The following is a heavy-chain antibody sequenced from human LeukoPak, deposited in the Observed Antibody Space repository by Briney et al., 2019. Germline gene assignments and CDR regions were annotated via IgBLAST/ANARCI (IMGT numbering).Heavy chain of an antibody. Sequence: GESLKISCNGSGYNFTSYWIGRVRQMPGEGLEGMGIIYPGDSDTKYSPSFQGQVTISADKSISTAYLQWSSLKASDTAMYYCARQGARGWIDYWGQGTLVTVSS. V-gene: IGHV5-51*01. CDR1: GYNFTSYW. CDR2: IYPGDSDT. D-gene: IGHD6-19*01. J-gene: IGHJ4*02. CDR3: ARQGARGWIDY.